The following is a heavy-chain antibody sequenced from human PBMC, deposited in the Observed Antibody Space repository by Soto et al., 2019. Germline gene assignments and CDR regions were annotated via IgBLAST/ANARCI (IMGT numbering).Heavy chain of an antibody. D-gene: IGHD2-2*01. CDR3: ARGYDYGDY. V-gene: IGHV4-61*05. J-gene: IGHJ4*02. Sequence: SETLSLTCTVSGGSTSSSSYYWGWIRQPPGKGLEWLGYIYYSGSTNYNPSLKSRVTISVDTSKNQFSLKLSSVTAADTAVYYCARGYDYGDYWGQGTLVTVSS. CDR2: IYYSGST. CDR1: GGSTSSSSYY.